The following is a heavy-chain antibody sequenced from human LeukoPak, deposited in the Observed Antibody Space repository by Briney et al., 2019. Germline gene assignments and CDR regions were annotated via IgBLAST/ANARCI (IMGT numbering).Heavy chain of an antibody. J-gene: IGHJ3*02. CDR3: ANPRSITAGTFDI. Sequence: GGSLRLSCAVSGFTFSTYAIHWVRQAPGKGLESVALISYDGSNNYYADSVKGRFTISRDNSKNTLYLQMNSLRSEDTAVYYCANPRSITAGTFDIWGQGTMVTVSS. CDR1: GFTFSTYA. V-gene: IGHV3-30*18. CDR2: ISYDGSNN. D-gene: IGHD1-14*01.